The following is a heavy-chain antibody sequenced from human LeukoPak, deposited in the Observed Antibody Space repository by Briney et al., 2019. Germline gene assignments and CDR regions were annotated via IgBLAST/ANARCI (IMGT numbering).Heavy chain of an antibody. V-gene: IGHV1-46*01. CDR1: GGTFSSYA. D-gene: IGHD5-24*01. Sequence: GPSVKVSCKASGGTFSSYAISWVRQAPGQGLEWMGIINPSGGSTSYAQKFQGRVTMTRDTSTSTVYMELSSLRSEDTAVYYCARDRGYWGQGTLVTVSS. CDR2: INPSGGST. CDR3: ARDRGY. J-gene: IGHJ4*02.